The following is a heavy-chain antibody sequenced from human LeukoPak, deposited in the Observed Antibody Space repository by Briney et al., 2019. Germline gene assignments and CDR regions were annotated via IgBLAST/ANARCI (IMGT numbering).Heavy chain of an antibody. D-gene: IGHD4-17*01. CDR2: IKPDGSAQ. Sequence: AGGSLRLSCAASGFTFSNSWMSWVRQAPGKGLEWVATIKPDGSAQYYVDSVKGRFTISRANAKNSLYLQMNSLRAEDTAVYYCARDFTPFMTTVTTPIDYWGQGTLVAVSS. J-gene: IGHJ4*02. CDR1: GFTFSNSW. CDR3: ARDFTPFMTTVTTPIDY. V-gene: IGHV3-7*01.